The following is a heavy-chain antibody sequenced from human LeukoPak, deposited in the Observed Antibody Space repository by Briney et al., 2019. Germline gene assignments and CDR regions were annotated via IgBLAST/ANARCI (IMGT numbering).Heavy chain of an antibody. D-gene: IGHD6-25*01. CDR3: AKGYGSGIRSDY. Sequence: GGSMRLSCAASGFTFSSYGMHWVRQAPGKGLEWVAFIRYDGSNKYYADSVKGRFTISRDNSKNTLYLQMNSLRAEDTAVYYCAKGYGSGIRSDYWGQGTLVTVSS. CDR2: IRYDGSNK. J-gene: IGHJ4*02. CDR1: GFTFSSYG. V-gene: IGHV3-30*02.